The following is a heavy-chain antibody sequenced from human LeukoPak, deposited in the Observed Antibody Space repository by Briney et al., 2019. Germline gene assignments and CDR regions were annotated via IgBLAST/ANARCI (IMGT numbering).Heavy chain of an antibody. D-gene: IGHD1-26*01. J-gene: IGHJ4*02. CDR3: ARHRYTGSYSYFDY. CDR1: GGSISSYY. V-gene: IGHV4-39*01. Sequence: SETLSLTCTVSGGSISSYYWGWIRQPPGKGLEWIGSIYYSGSTYYNPSLKSRVTISVDTSQNHFSLKLSSVTAADTAVYYCARHRYTGSYSYFDYWGQGTLVTVSS. CDR2: IYYSGST.